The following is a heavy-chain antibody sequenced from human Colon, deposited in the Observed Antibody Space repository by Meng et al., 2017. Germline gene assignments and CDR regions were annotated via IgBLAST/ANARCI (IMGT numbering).Heavy chain of an antibody. V-gene: IGHV4-30-4*01. CDR3: ARGYYDSSGYGYWYFDL. J-gene: IGHJ2*01. CDR1: GGLFSIVYYS. Sequence: LMAEGPGMESPYIVLSLNFTGPGGLFSIVYYSWGWSRKPPGNGLEWIGNIYYSGSTYYNPSLKSRVTISVDTSKNQFSLKLSSVTAADTAVYYCARGYYDSSGYGYWYFDLWGRVTLVTVSS. D-gene: IGHD3-22*01. CDR2: IYYSGST.